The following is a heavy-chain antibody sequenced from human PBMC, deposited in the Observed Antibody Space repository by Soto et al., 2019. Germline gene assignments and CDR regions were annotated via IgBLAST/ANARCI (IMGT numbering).Heavy chain of an antibody. V-gene: IGHV4-59*01. D-gene: IGHD5-18*01. J-gene: IGHJ6*02. Sequence: SETLSLTCAVSGGSISSYYWSWIRQPPGRGLEWIGYIYYSGSTNYNPSLKSRVTISVDTSKNQFSLKLSSVTAADTAVYYCARDRLWLQGYYYGMDVWGQGTTVTVSS. CDR3: ARDRLWLQGYYYGMDV. CDR2: IYYSGST. CDR1: GGSISSYY.